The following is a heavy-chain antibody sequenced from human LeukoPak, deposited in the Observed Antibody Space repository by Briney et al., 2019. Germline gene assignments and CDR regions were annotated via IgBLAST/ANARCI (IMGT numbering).Heavy chain of an antibody. V-gene: IGHV1-18*01. CDR2: ISPYNGNT. CDR3: ARSSTIDSGSYFGLLDY. CDR1: GYTFTTYG. J-gene: IGHJ4*02. Sequence: ASVKVSCKASGYTFTTYGISWLRQAPGQGLEWMGWISPYNGNTNYAHKLQGRVTMTTDTSTTTAFMELRSLRSDDTAVYYCARSSTIDSGSYFGLLDYWGQGTLVSVSS. D-gene: IGHD1-26*01.